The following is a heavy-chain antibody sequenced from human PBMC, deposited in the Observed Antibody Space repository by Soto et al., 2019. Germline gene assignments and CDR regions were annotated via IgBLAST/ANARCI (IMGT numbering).Heavy chain of an antibody. D-gene: IGHD5-18*01. CDR2: IYYSGST. V-gene: IGHV4-31*03. J-gene: IGHJ6*02. Sequence: SETLSLTCTVSGGSISSGGYYWTWIRQHPGKGLEWIGYIYYSGSTYYNPSLKSRIAISADTSANQFSLRRSSVTAADTAVYFGARASPPANTAVSPSHQYYGMDVWGQGTTVTVSS. CDR1: GGSISSGGYY. CDR3: ARASPPANTAVSPSHQYYGMDV.